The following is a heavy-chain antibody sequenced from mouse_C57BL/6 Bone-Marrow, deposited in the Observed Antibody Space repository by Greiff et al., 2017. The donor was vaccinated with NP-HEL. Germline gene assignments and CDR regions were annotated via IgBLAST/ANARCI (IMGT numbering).Heavy chain of an antibody. CDR2: IDPETGGT. CDR3: TTGEAFAY. Sequence: QVQLKQSGAEPVRPGASVTLSCKASGYTFTDYEMHWVKQTPVHGLEWIGAIDPETGGTAYNQKFKGKAILTADKSSSTAYMELRSLTSEDSAVYYCTTGEAFAYWGQGTLVTVSA. V-gene: IGHV1-15*01. J-gene: IGHJ3*01. CDR1: GYTFTDYE.